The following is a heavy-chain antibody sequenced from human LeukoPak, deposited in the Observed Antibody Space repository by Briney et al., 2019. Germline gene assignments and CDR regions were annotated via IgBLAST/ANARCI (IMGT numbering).Heavy chain of an antibody. CDR2: IYYSGST. J-gene: IGHJ4*02. D-gene: IGHD6-13*01. CDR1: GGSISSYY. V-gene: IGHV4-59*12. Sequence: SETLSLTCTVSGGSISSYYWSWIRQPPGKGLEWIGYIYYSGSTYYNPSLKSRVTISVDRSKNQFSLKLSSVTAADTAVYYCARGLYSSSWYYFDYWGQGTLVTVSS. CDR3: ARGLYSSSWYYFDY.